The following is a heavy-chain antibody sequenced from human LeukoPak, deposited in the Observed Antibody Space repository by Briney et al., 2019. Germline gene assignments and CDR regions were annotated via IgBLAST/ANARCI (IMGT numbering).Heavy chain of an antibody. V-gene: IGHV3-23*01. Sequence: GGSLRLSCAASGFTFTNYAMSWVRQAPGMGLEWVSSIIGTGVSTYYADSVKGRFTVSRDNSKNTVYLQMNSLRAEDTAVYYCAKRGDYSESYCLAFDVWGQGTMVTVSS. D-gene: IGHD1-26*01. CDR2: IIGTGVST. CDR1: GFTFTNYA. CDR3: AKRGDYSESYCLAFDV. J-gene: IGHJ3*01.